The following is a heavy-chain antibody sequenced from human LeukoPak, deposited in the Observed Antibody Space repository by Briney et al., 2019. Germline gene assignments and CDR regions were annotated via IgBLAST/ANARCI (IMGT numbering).Heavy chain of an antibody. CDR1: GGTFSSYA. Sequence: SVKISCKASGGTFSSYAISWVRQAPGQGLEWMGRIIPIFGTANYAQKFQGRVTITTDESTSTAYMELSSLRSEDTAVYYCALPADGQLWSLHDAFDIWGQGTMVTVSS. J-gene: IGHJ3*02. V-gene: IGHV1-69*05. D-gene: IGHD5-18*01. CDR2: IIPIFGTA. CDR3: ALPADGQLWSLHDAFDI.